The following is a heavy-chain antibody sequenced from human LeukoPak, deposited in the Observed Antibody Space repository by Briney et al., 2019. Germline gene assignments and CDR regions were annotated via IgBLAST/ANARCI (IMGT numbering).Heavy chain of an antibody. V-gene: IGHV1-46*01. CDR2: INPSGGST. CDR3: ARSDYYDSSGPDSMTEYFQH. CDR1: GYTFTSYY. Sequence: GASVKVSCKASGYTFTSYYMHWVRQAPGQGLEWMGIINPSGGSTSYAQKFQGRVTMTRDTSTSTVYMELSSLRSEDTAVYYCARSDYYDSSGPDSMTEYFQHWGQGTQVTVSS. J-gene: IGHJ1*01. D-gene: IGHD3-22*01.